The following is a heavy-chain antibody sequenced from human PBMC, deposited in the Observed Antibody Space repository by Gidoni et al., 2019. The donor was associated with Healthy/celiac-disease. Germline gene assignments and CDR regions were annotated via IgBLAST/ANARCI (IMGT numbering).Heavy chain of an antibody. J-gene: IGHJ6*02. V-gene: IGHV3-33*01. CDR2: ICYDGSNK. Sequence: QVQLVESGGGVVQPGRSLRLSCAASGFTFSSYGMHWVRQAPGKGLEWLAVICYDGSNKYYADSVKGRFTISRDNSKNTLYLQMNSLRAEDTAVYYCARDPAYYYGSGSFYGMDVWGQGTTVTVSS. CDR3: ARDPAYYYGSGSFYGMDV. CDR1: GFTFSSYG. D-gene: IGHD3-10*01.